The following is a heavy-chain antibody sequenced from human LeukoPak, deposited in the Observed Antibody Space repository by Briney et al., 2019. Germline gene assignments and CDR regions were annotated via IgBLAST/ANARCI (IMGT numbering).Heavy chain of an antibody. CDR1: GFTFSSYA. J-gene: IGHJ4*02. CDR3: VKDYYGPGSYGVPYFDY. CDR2: ISSNGGST. Sequence: PGGSLRLSCSASGFTFSSYAMHWVRQAPGKGLEYVSAISSNGGSTYYADSVKGRFTISRDNSKNTLYLQMSSLRAEDTAVYYCVKDYYGPGSYGVPYFDYWGQGTLVTVSS. V-gene: IGHV3-64D*09. D-gene: IGHD3-10*01.